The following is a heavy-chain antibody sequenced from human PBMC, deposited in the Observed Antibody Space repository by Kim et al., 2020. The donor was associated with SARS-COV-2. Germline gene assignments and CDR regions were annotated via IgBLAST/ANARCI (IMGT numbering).Heavy chain of an antibody. CDR3: AKSRWSGYYAFEY. V-gene: IGHV3-23*01. Sequence: YADRVNGRFTIYRDSSKNTLCLNLDSLRAEDTAVYYCAKSRWSGYYAFEYWGQGTLVTVSS. D-gene: IGHD3-3*01. J-gene: IGHJ4*02.